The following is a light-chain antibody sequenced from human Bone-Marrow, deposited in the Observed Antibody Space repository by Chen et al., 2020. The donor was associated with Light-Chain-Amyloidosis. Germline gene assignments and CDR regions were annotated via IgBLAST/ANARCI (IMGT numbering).Light chain of an antibody. CDR1: SGDVGGYNN. J-gene: IGLJ1*01. CDR3: SSYASTNTYV. CDR2: DVR. Sequence: QSALTQPASASWSPGQSITISCTGTSGDVGGYNNDSWYQHYPGKAPKLLIYDVRNRPPGVSNRFSGSKAGNTASLTSSGLQAEDEADYYCSSYASTNTYVFGTGTKVTVL. V-gene: IGLV2-14*03.